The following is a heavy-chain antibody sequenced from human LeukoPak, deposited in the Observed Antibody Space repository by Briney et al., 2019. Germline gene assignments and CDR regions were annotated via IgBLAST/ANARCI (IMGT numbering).Heavy chain of an antibody. Sequence: GESLQISCKGSGYSFTSYWIGWVRQMPGKGLEWMGIIYPGDSDTRYSPSFQGQVTISADKSISTAYLQWSSLKASDTAMYYCARSTYYYDSSGYYYFDYWGQGTLVTVSS. CDR1: GYSFTSYW. D-gene: IGHD3-22*01. J-gene: IGHJ4*02. V-gene: IGHV5-51*01. CDR3: ARSTYYYDSSGYYYFDY. CDR2: IYPGDSDT.